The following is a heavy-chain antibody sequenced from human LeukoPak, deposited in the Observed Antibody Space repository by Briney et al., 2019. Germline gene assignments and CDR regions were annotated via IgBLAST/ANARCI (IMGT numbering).Heavy chain of an antibody. Sequence: SQTLSLTCAISGDSVSSDSAAWSWLRQSPSRGLEWLGRTYYRSQWYTDYARSVQSRIIINPNTSKNQYSLQLNSVAPEDTAVYYCARARSGSYPDYWGQGTLVTVSS. CDR2: TYYRSQWYT. CDR1: GDSVSSDSAA. J-gene: IGHJ4*02. CDR3: ARARSGSYPDY. D-gene: IGHD1-26*01. V-gene: IGHV6-1*01.